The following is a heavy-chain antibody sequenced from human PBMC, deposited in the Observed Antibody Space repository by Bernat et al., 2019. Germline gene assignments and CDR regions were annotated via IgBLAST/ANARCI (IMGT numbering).Heavy chain of an antibody. Sequence: QVQLVQSGAEVKKPGASVKVSCKASGYTFTGYYMHWVRQAPGQGLEWMGGINPNSGGTNYAQKFQGWVTMTRDTSISTAYMELSRLRSDDTAVYYCARGAPDVVVPAAIPGWFDPWGQGTLVTVSS. D-gene: IGHD2-2*02. J-gene: IGHJ5*02. CDR3: ARGAPDVVVPAAIPGWFDP. V-gene: IGHV1-2*04. CDR1: GYTFTGYY. CDR2: INPNSGGT.